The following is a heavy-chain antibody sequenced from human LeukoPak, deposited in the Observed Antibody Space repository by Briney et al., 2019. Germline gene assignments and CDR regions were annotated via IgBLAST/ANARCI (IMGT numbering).Heavy chain of an antibody. CDR1: GYTFTSYD. V-gene: IGHV1-8*01. CDR3: ARDYSMASVDYYGMDV. CDR2: MNPNSGNT. J-gene: IGHJ6*02. D-gene: IGHD4-11*01. Sequence: ASVKVSCKASGYTFTSYDINWVRQATGQGLEWMGWMNPNSGNTGYAQKLQGRVTMTRNTSISTAYMELSSLRSEDTAVYYCARDYSMASVDYYGMDVWGQGTTVTVSS.